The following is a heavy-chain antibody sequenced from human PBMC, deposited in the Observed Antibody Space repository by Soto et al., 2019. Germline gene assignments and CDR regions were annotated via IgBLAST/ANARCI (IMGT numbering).Heavy chain of an antibody. V-gene: IGHV1-18*01. CDR3: ARDLRDYGDYVRYYYYYYMDV. Sequence: QVQLVQSGAEVKKPGASVKVSCKASGYTFTSYGISWVLQAPGQGLEWMGWTSAYNGNTNYAQKLQGRVTMTTDTSTSTAYMELRSLRSDDTAVYYCARDLRDYGDYVRYYYYYYMDVWGKGTTVTVSS. CDR2: TSAYNGNT. J-gene: IGHJ6*03. D-gene: IGHD4-17*01. CDR1: GYTFTSYG.